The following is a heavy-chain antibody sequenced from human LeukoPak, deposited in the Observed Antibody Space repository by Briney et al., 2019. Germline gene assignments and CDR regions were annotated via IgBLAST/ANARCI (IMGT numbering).Heavy chain of an antibody. CDR3: ARGYCTNTICLGRPYFDY. CDR1: GYTFTSYG. V-gene: IGHV1-69*05. Sequence: ASVKVSCKASGYTFTSYGISWVRQAPGRGLEWMGGIIPIFGTAHYAQKFQGRVTITTDESTSTAYMELSSLRSEDTAVYYCARGYCTNTICLGRPYFDYWGQGALVTVSS. CDR2: IIPIFGTA. D-gene: IGHD2-8*01. J-gene: IGHJ4*02.